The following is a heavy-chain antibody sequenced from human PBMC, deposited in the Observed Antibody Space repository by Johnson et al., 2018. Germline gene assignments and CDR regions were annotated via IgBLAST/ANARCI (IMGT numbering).Heavy chain of an antibody. CDR1: GFTFSSYG. CDR2: IWYDGSNK. Sequence: QVQLVQSGGGVVQPGRSLRLSCAASGFTFSSYGMHWVRQAPGKGLEWVAVIWYDGSNKYYADSVKGRFIISRDNSKNTLYLQMNSLRAEDTAIYYCAKGNSASPDFWGQGTLVTVSS. CDR3: AKGNSASPDF. V-gene: IGHV3-33*06. D-gene: IGHD5-18*01. J-gene: IGHJ4*02.